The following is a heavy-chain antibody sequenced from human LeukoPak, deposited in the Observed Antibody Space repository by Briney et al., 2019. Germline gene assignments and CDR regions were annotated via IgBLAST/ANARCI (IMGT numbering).Heavy chain of an antibody. D-gene: IGHD3-9*01. CDR2: INSDGSTI. Sequence: GGSLRLSCEASGFTFSNYWMHWVRQAPGKGLVWVSHINSDGSTISYADSVKGRFTISRDNSKNTLYLQMSSLSAEDTAVYYCAKMNVLTGYYTPNFDFWGQGTLVTVSS. J-gene: IGHJ4*02. CDR1: GFTFSNYW. CDR3: AKMNVLTGYYTPNFDF. V-gene: IGHV3-74*01.